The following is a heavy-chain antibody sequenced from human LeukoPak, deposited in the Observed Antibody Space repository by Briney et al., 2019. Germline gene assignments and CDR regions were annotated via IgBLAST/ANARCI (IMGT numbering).Heavy chain of an antibody. V-gene: IGHV3-30-3*01. D-gene: IGHD3-10*01. Sequence: GGSLRLSCAASGFTFSSYAMHWVRQAPGKGLEWVAVISYDGSNKYYADSVKGRFTISRDNAKNSLYLQMNSLRAEDMALYYCAKDNGYSPSMVRDWGQGTLVTVSS. CDR2: ISYDGSNK. CDR3: AKDNGYSPSMVRD. CDR1: GFTFSSYA. J-gene: IGHJ4*02.